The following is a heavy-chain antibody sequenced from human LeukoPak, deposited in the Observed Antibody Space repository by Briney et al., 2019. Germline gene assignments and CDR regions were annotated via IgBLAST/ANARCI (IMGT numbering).Heavy chain of an antibody. Sequence: KTSETLSLTCTVSSGSISSYYWSWIRQPPGKGLEWIGYIYYSGSTNYNPSLKSRVTISVDTSKNQFSLKLSSVTAADTAVYYCAREDTAIGYWGQGTLVTVSS. CDR1: SGSISSYY. V-gene: IGHV4-59*01. D-gene: IGHD5-18*01. J-gene: IGHJ4*02. CDR2: IYYSGST. CDR3: AREDTAIGY.